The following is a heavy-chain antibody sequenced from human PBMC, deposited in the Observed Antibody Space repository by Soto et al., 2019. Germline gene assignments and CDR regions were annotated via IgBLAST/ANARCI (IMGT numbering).Heavy chain of an antibody. CDR1: GYSFTSYW. J-gene: IGHJ6*02. CDR3: ARQKVTIFGVVTHGDEAGRDV. CDR2: IDPSDSYT. V-gene: IGHV5-10-1*01. D-gene: IGHD3-3*01. Sequence: PGESLKISCKGSGYSFTSYWISWVRQMPGKGLEWMGRIDPSDSYTNYSPSFQGHVTISADKSISTAYLQWSSLKASDTAMYYCARQKVTIFGVVTHGDEAGRDVWGQGTTVTVSS.